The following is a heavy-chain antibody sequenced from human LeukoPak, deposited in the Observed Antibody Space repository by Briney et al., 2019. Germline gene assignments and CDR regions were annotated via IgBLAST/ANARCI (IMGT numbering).Heavy chain of an antibody. D-gene: IGHD6-13*01. J-gene: IGHJ4*02. CDR3: ARGTAAGIANDY. CDR1: GYTFTGYY. Sequence: ASVKVSCKASGYTFTGYYMHWVRQAPGHGLEWMGWINPNSGGTNYAQKFQGRVTMTRDTSISTAYMELSRLRSDDTAVYYCARGTAAGIANDYWGQGTLVTVSS. CDR2: INPNSGGT. V-gene: IGHV1-2*02.